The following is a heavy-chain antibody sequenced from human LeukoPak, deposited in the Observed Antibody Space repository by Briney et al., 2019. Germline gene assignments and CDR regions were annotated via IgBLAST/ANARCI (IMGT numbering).Heavy chain of an antibody. CDR3: ARGTIGIAVAGAYFDY. V-gene: IGHV4-34*01. CDR1: GGSFSGYY. J-gene: IGHJ4*02. Sequence: SETLSLXCAVYGGSFSGYYWSWIRQPPGKELEWIGEINHSGSTNYNPSLKSRVTISVDTSKNQFSLKLSSVTAADTAVYYCARGTIGIAVAGAYFDYWGQGTLVTVSS. D-gene: IGHD6-19*01. CDR2: INHSGST.